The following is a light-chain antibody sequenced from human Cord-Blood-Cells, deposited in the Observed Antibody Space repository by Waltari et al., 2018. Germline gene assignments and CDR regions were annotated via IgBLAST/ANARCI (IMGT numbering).Light chain of an antibody. V-gene: IGKV3-11*01. J-gene: IGKJ1*01. CDR3: QQRSNWPRT. CDR2: DAS. Sequence: EIVLTQSPATLSLSPGERATLSCRASQSVSSYLAWYQQKPGQAPRLLIYDASXXXXXXXXXFSGSGSGTDFTLTISSLEPEDFAVYYCQQRSNWPRTFGQGTKVEIK. CDR1: QSVSSY.